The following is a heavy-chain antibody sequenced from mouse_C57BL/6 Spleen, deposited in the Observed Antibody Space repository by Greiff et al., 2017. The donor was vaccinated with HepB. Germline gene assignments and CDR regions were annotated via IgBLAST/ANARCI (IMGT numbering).Heavy chain of an antibody. CDR3: ARRENGSSYWYFDV. D-gene: IGHD1-1*01. J-gene: IGHJ1*03. V-gene: IGHV1-69*01. CDR2: IDPSDSYT. Sequence: QVQLQQSGAELVMPGASVKLSCKASGYTFTSYWMHWVKQRPGQGLEWIGEIDPSDSYTNDNQKFKGKSTLTVDKSSSTAYMQLSSLTSEDSAVYYCARRENGSSYWYFDVWGTGTTVTVSS. CDR1: GYTFTSYW.